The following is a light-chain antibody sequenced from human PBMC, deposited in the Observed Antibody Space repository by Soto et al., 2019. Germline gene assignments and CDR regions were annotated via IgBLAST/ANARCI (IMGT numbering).Light chain of an antibody. CDR1: QYISNW. CDR2: DAS. Sequence: DIQMTQSPSALSASVGARVIITCRASQYISNWVAWYQHKPGKAPKLLIYDASTLESGVPSRFTGSSSGTEFTLTISSLQPEDFATYYCQQYNSFSGTFGGGTKVEIK. CDR3: QQYNSFSGT. J-gene: IGKJ4*01. V-gene: IGKV1-5*01.